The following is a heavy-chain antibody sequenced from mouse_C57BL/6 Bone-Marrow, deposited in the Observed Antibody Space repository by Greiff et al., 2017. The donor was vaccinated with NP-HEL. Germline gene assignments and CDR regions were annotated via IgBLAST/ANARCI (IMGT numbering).Heavy chain of an antibody. CDR2: ISDGGSYT. V-gene: IGHV5-4*01. CDR1: GFTFSSYA. CDR3: AREPPYDYAAWFAY. J-gene: IGHJ3*01. D-gene: IGHD2-4*01. Sequence: EVQGVESGGGLVKPGGSLKLSCAASGFTFSSYAMSWVRQTPEKRLEWVATISDGGSYTYYPDNVKGRFPISRDNAKNNLYLQLSHLKSEDTAMYYCAREPPYDYAAWFAYWGQGTLVTVSA.